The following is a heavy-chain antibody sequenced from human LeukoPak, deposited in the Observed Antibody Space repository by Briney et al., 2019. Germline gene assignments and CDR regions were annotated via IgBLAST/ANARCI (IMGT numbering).Heavy chain of an antibody. D-gene: IGHD3-9*01. Sequence: SETLSLSCTVSGGSISSYYWSWIRQPPGKGLEWIGYIYYSGSTNYNPSLKSRVTISVDTSKNQFSLKLSSVTAADTAVYYCARGNLYYDIWAPSRTIYFDYWGQGTLVTVSS. CDR3: ARGNLYYDIWAPSRTIYFDY. CDR1: GGSISSYY. CDR2: IYYSGST. J-gene: IGHJ4*02. V-gene: IGHV4-59*01.